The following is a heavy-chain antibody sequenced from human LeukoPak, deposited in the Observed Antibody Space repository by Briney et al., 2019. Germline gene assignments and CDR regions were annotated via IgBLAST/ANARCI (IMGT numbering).Heavy chain of an antibody. D-gene: IGHD3-9*01. CDR2: ISGSGGST. J-gene: IGHJ3*02. CDR3: AKGITYYDILTGSYAPSGAFDI. Sequence: GGSLRLSCAASGFTFSNAWMSWVRQAPGKGLEWVSAISGSGGSTYYADSVKGRFTISRDNSKNTLYLQMNSLRAEDTAVYYCAKGITYYDILTGSYAPSGAFDIWGQGTMVTVSS. CDR1: GFTFSNAW. V-gene: IGHV3-23*01.